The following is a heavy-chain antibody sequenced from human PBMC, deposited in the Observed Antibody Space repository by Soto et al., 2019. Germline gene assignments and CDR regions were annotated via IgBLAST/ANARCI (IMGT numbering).Heavy chain of an antibody. CDR3: ARGYGGPASWFDP. CDR1: GYTFPSYA. Sequence: QVQLVQSGAEVKKPGASVKVSCKASGYTFPSYAMQCVRQAPGQRLEWRGWINAGNGNTKYSQKFQGRVTITRDTSASTAYMELSSLRSEDTAVYYCARGYGGPASWFDPWGQGTLVTVSS. D-gene: IGHD3-10*01. V-gene: IGHV1-3*01. J-gene: IGHJ5*02. CDR2: INAGNGNT.